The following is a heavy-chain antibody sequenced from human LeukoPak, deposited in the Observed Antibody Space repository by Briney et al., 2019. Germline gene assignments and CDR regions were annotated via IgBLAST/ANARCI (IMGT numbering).Heavy chain of an antibody. Sequence: GGSLRLSCTVSGFTVSSNSMSWVRQAPGKGLEWVSFIYSDNTHYSDSVKGRFTIPRDNSKNTLYLQMNSLRAEDAAVYYCARRAGAYSHPYDYWGQGTLVTVSS. D-gene: IGHD4/OR15-4a*01. J-gene: IGHJ4*02. CDR2: IYSDNT. CDR1: GFTVSSNS. CDR3: ARRAGAYSHPYDY. V-gene: IGHV3-53*01.